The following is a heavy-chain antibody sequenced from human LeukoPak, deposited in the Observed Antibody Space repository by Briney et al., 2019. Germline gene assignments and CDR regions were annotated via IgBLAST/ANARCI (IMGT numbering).Heavy chain of an antibody. CDR2: IIPIFGTA. J-gene: IGHJ3*02. CDR1: GGTFSSYA. CDR3: ARDGPPDIVVVPAAMLDAFDI. Sequence: GASVKVSCKASGGTFSSYAISWVRQAPGQGLEWMGGIIPIFGTANYAQKFQGRVTITADESTSTAYMELSSLRSEDTAVYYCARDGPPDIVVVPAAMLDAFDIWGQGTMVTVSS. D-gene: IGHD2-2*01. V-gene: IGHV1-69*13.